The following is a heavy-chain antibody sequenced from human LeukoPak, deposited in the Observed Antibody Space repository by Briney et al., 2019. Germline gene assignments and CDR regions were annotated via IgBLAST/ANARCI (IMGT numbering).Heavy chain of an antibody. CDR1: GGTFSSYA. V-gene: IGHV1-69*05. J-gene: IGHJ6*03. D-gene: IGHD2-2*02. Sequence: ASVKVSCKASGGTFSSYAISRVRQAPGQGLEWMGSIIPIFGTANYAQKFQGRVTITTDESTSTAYMELSSLRTVYTAVYYCARAISGIPAAISRNYYYYYYYMDVWGKGTTVTVSS. CDR2: IIPIFGTA. CDR3: ARAISGIPAAISRNYYYYYYYMDV.